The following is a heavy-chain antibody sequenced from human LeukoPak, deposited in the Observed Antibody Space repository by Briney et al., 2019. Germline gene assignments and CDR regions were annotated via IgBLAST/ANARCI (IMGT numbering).Heavy chain of an antibody. D-gene: IGHD5-12*01. V-gene: IGHV4-59*12. CDR3: ARDRSAYDYDKRWFYYYMDV. CDR1: SGSISSYS. J-gene: IGHJ6*03. Sequence: SETLSLTCTVSSGSISSYSWSWIRQPPEKGLEWIGYIYYSGSTNYNPSLKSRVTMSVDTSKNQFSLKLSSVTAADTAVYYCARDRSAYDYDKRWFYYYMDVWGKGTTVTISS. CDR2: IYYSGST.